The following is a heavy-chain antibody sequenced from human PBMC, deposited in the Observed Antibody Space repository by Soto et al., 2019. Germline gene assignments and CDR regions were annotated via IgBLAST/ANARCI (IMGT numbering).Heavy chain of an antibody. CDR2: INHSGST. D-gene: IGHD6-6*01. CDR1: GWSFSGNY. V-gene: IGHV4-34*01. CDR3: ARGPSPPKPPRFDY. J-gene: IGHJ4*02. Sequence: PGETLSLTFAVYGWSFSGNYWSWIRQPPGKGLEWIGEINHSGSTNYNPSLKSRVTISVDTSKNQFSLKLSSVTAADTAVYYCARGPSPPKPPRFDYWGQGTLVTVSS.